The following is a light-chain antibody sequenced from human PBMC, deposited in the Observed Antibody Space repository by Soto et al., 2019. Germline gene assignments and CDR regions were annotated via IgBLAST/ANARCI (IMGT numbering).Light chain of an antibody. Sequence: EIVLTQSPGTLSLSPGERATLSCRASQSVNSKYLAWYQQKPGQAPRLVIFGASNRATGLPDRFSGSGSGTDFTLTISRLEPEDFAIYYCQQYGDSPLTFGPGTRVD. CDR3: QQYGDSPLT. CDR2: GAS. J-gene: IGKJ3*01. V-gene: IGKV3-20*01. CDR1: QSVNSKY.